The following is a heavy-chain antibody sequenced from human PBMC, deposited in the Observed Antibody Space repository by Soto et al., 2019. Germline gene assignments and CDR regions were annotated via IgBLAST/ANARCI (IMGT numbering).Heavy chain of an antibody. J-gene: IGHJ4*02. CDR2: IIPIFGTA. CDR3: ARDLNHGGIGGVYFDY. Sequence: QVPLVQSGAEVKKPGSSVKVSCKASGGTFSSYAISWVRQAPGQGLEWMGGIIPIFGTANYAQKFQGRVTITADESTSTAYMELSSLRSEDTAVYYCARDLNHGGIGGVYFDYWGQGTLVTVSS. V-gene: IGHV1-69*01. CDR1: GGTFSSYA. D-gene: IGHD3-16*01.